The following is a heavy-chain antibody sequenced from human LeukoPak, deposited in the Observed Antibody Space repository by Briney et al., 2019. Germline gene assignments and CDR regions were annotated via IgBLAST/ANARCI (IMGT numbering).Heavy chain of an antibody. J-gene: IGHJ4*02. CDR3: AILRRVGADPFDY. CDR1: GGTFSSYA. V-gene: IGHV1-69*04. D-gene: IGHD1-26*01. CDR2: IIPILGMA. Sequence: SVKVSCKASGGTFSSYAISWVRQAPGQGLEWMGRIIPILGMANYAQKFQGRVTITADKSTSTAYMELSSLRSEDTAVYYCAILRRVGADPFDYWGQGTLVTVSS.